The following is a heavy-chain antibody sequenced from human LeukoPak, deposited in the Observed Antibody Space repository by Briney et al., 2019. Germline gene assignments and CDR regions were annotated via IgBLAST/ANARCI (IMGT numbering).Heavy chain of an antibody. Sequence: SETLSLTCAVYGGSFSGYYWSWIRQPPGKGLEWIGYISYSGSTDYNSSLKSRVTMSMDTSKNQFYLRLSSATAADTAVYYCAKNQVLPFDVFNFWGQGTMVTVSS. D-gene: IGHD2-2*01. CDR3: AKNQVLPFDVFNF. J-gene: IGHJ3*01. V-gene: IGHV4-59*08. CDR1: GGSFSGYY. CDR2: ISYSGST.